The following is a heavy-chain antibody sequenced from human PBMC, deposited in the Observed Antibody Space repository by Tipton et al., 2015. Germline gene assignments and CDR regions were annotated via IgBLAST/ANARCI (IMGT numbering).Heavy chain of an antibody. CDR1: GGSINSYY. J-gene: IGHJ5*02. Sequence: GLVKPSETLSLTCTVSGGSINSYYWSWIRQTPGRGLEWLGYIYYSGSPHYNPSLTSRVIISVDTSNNQFSLMVSSVTAADTAMYYCARDLGSGYGDPGWFDVWGQGTLVTVSS. D-gene: IGHD6-25*01. V-gene: IGHV4-59*12. CDR3: ARDLGSGYGDPGWFDV. CDR2: IYYSGSP.